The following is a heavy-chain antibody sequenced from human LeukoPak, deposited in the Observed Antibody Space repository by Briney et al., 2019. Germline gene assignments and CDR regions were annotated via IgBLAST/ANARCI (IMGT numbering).Heavy chain of an antibody. J-gene: IGHJ5*02. D-gene: IGHD5-12*01. CDR2: MNPNSGNT. V-gene: IGHV1-8*01. Sequence: ASVKVSCKASGYTFTSYDVNWVRQATGQGLEWMGWMNPNSGNTGYAQKFQGRVTMTRNTSISTAYMELSSLRSEDTAVYYCARAGRIYSRRENLFDPWGQGTLVTVSS. CDR3: ARAGRIYSRRENLFDP. CDR1: GYTFTSYD.